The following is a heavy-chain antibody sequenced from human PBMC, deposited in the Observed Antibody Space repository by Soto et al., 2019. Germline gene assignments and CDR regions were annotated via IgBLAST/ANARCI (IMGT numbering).Heavy chain of an antibody. CDR3: VKDRKVYEL. CDR2: TRSKVNNYAT. V-gene: IGHV3-73*01. D-gene: IGHD3-16*01. CDR1: GFTFSDAA. Sequence: GGSLRLSCAASGFTFSDAAIHWVRQASGKGLEWVGRTRSKVNNYATAYAASVKGRFTISRDDSKNTAFLQMNSLRVEDTAVYYCVKDRKVYELWGEGTLVTVSS. J-gene: IGHJ4*02.